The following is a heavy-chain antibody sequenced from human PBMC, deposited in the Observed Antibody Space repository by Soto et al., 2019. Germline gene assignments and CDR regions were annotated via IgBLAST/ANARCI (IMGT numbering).Heavy chain of an antibody. V-gene: IGHV3-30-3*01. Sequence: QVQLVESGGGVVQPGRSLRLSCAASGFTFSSYAMHWVRQAPGKGLEWVAVISYDGSNKYYADSVKGRFTISRDNSKNTLYLQMNSLRAEDTAGDYCAREIPLYYEFWSGYFPLSGYYYGMDVWGQGTKVTVSS. CDR2: ISYDGSNK. CDR1: GFTFSSYA. J-gene: IGHJ6*02. CDR3: AREIPLYYEFWSGYFPLSGYYYGMDV. D-gene: IGHD3-3*01.